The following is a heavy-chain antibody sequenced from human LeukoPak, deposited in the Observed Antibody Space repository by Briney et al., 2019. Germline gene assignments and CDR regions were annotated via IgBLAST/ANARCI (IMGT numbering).Heavy chain of an antibody. CDR1: GYTFTGFY. D-gene: IGHD5-24*01. J-gene: IGHJ4*02. Sequence: GASVKVSCKASGYTFTGFYMHWLRQAPGQGLQWMGWVNPKNGDTTYAQKFQGRVTMTRDTSISAAYMELRSLRSDDTAVYYCARDGGEIWGQGTLVTVSS. V-gene: IGHV1-2*02. CDR3: ARDGGEI. CDR2: VNPKNGDT.